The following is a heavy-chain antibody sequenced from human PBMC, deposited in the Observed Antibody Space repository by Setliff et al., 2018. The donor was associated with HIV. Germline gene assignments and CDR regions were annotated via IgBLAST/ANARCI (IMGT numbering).Heavy chain of an antibody. Sequence: SETLSLTCSVSGASMSGHYWSWLRQPPGKTLEWIGYVYYTGTTNYNPSLQSRVTISLDTSKSQFSLKLTSATAADAAVYYCATYPRPPYDFEYWGQGNLVTVSS. D-gene: IGHD3-16*01. CDR3: ATYPRPPYDFEY. J-gene: IGHJ4*02. CDR1: GASMSGHY. CDR2: VYYTGTT. V-gene: IGHV4-59*11.